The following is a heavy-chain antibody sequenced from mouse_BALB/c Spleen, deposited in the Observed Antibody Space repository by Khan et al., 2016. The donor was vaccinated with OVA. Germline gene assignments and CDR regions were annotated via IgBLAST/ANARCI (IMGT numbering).Heavy chain of an antibody. CDR3: TRDRIDY. CDR2: INPTSGYT. Sequence: QVRLQQSGAALAKPGASVKMSCKASGYTFSTYWMHWVKQRPGQGLEWIGYINPTSGYTDYNEKFKDKATLSADKSSSTAYMQLSRLTSEDSAVYYGTRDRIDYWGQGTTLTVSS. CDR1: GYTFSTYW. V-gene: IGHV1-7*01. J-gene: IGHJ2*01.